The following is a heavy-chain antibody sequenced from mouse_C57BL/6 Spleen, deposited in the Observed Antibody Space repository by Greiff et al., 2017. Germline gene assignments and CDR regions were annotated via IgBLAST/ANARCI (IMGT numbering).Heavy chain of an antibody. CDR3: ARWAYDGYLDY. Sequence: VQLQQPGAELVKPGASVMLSCKASGYTFTSYWMHWVKQRPGQGLEWIGMIHPNSGSTNYNEKFKSKATLTVDKSSSTAYMQLSSLTSEDSAVFYCARWAYDGYLDYWGQGTTLTVSS. V-gene: IGHV1-64*01. D-gene: IGHD2-3*01. CDR2: IHPNSGST. CDR1: GYTFTSYW. J-gene: IGHJ2*01.